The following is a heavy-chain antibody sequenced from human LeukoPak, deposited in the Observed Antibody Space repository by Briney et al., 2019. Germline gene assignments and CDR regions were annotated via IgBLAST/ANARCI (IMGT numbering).Heavy chain of an antibody. V-gene: IGHV1-8*01. D-gene: IGHD2-2*01. CDR1: GYTFTNYD. CDR2: MNPNSGNT. J-gene: IGHJ4*02. Sequence: ASVKVSCKASGYTFTNYDINWVRQATGQGLEWMGWMNPNSGNTGYVQKFRGRVTMTRNTSVSTAYMELSSLRSEDTAVYYCASGTTDIVVVPATLRNYYFDYWGQGTLVTVSS. CDR3: ASGTTDIVVVPATLRNYYFDY.